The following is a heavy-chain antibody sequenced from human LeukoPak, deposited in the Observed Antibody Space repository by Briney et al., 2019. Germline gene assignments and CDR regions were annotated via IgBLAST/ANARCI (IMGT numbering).Heavy chain of an antibody. CDR2: ISGSGSGT. V-gene: IGHV3-23*01. Sequence: PGGSLRLSCAASGFTFSSYAMSWVRQAPGKGLEWVSAISGSGSGTYYADSVMGRFTISRDNSKNTLYLQMNSLRAEDTAVYYCAKDRGYSGYDYDYWGQGTLVTVSS. CDR3: AKDRGYSGYDYDY. J-gene: IGHJ4*02. CDR1: GFTFSSYA. D-gene: IGHD5-12*01.